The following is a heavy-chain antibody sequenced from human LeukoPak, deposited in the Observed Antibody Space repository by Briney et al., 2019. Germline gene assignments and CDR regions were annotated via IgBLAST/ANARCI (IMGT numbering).Heavy chain of an antibody. CDR1: GYTFTSYD. V-gene: IGHV1-8*01. CDR3: ARVDIVVVPAVYANWFDP. J-gene: IGHJ5*02. D-gene: IGHD2-2*03. CDR2: MNPNSGNT. Sequence: ASVKVSRKASGYTFTSYDINWVRQATGQGLEWMGWMNPNSGNTGYAQKFQGRVTMTRNTSISTAYMELSSLRSEDTAVYYCARVDIVVVPAVYANWFDPWGQGTLVTASS.